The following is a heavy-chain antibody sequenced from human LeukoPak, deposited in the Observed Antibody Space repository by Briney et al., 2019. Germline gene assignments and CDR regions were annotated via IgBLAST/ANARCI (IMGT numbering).Heavy chain of an antibody. CDR1: GFNVNSNY. CDR3: AREAYYYDSSGYYVDY. D-gene: IGHD3-22*01. CDR2: LYSGGST. Sequence: GGSLRLSCAASGFNVNSNYMTWVRQAPGKGLEWVSLLYSGGSTYYADSVKGRFTISRDNSKNTLYLQMNSLRAEDTAVYYCAREAYYYDSSGYYVDYWGQGTLVTVSS. V-gene: IGHV3-53*01. J-gene: IGHJ4*02.